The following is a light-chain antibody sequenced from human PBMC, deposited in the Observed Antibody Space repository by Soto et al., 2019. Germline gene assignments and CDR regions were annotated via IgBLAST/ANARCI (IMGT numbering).Light chain of an antibody. Sequence: EIVMTQSPGTLSVSPGERASLSCRASQSVGINLAWYQQKPGQGPRLLIYGASTRASGIPARFSGSGSGTEFTLTISSLQSEDFAVYYCQQFSGWPRSFGLGTKLEI. CDR3: QQFSGWPRS. CDR2: GAS. V-gene: IGKV3-15*01. J-gene: IGKJ2*01. CDR1: QSVGIN.